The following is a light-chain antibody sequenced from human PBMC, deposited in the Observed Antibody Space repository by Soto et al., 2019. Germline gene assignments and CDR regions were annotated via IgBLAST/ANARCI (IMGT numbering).Light chain of an antibody. CDR1: QSVSSSY. J-gene: IGKJ3*01. CDR3: QQYGSSPFT. CDR2: GAS. Sequence: EIVLTQSPGTLSLSPGERATLSCRASQSVSSSYLAWYQQKPGQAPRLLIYGASSRATGIPDRFSGSGSGTDCTLTISRLEPDDFAGYYCQQYGSSPFTFGPGTKVDIK. V-gene: IGKV3-20*01.